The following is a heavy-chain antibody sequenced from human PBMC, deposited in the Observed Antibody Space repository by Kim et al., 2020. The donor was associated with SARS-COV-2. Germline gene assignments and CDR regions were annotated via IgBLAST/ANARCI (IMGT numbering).Heavy chain of an antibody. J-gene: IGHJ4*02. CDR3: ARDLGYCSGGSCFPLDY. Sequence: SVKGRFTISRDNVKNSLYLQRNSLGDEDTAVYYCARDLGYCSGGSCFPLDYWGQGTLVTVSS. D-gene: IGHD2-15*01. V-gene: IGHV3-48*02.